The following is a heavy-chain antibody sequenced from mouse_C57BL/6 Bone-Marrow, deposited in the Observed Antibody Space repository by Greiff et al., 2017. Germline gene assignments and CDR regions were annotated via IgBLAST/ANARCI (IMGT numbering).Heavy chain of an antibody. V-gene: IGHV1-11*01. CDR1: GYTFSDHI. CDR3: GRRDYGTPYYAMDY. D-gene: IGHD1-1*01. Sequence: QVQLQQSGAELASPGASVTLSCKASGYTFSDHIMNWVQKRPGQGLEWIGRIYPVSGETNYNQKLMGKATFSVDRSSSTLYMVLNSLTSEDPAFYYCGRRDYGTPYYAMDYWGQGTSVTVSS. CDR2: IYPVSGET. J-gene: IGHJ4*01.